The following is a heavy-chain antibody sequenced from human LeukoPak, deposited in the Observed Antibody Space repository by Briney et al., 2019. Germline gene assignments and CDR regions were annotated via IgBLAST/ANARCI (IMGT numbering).Heavy chain of an antibody. V-gene: IGHV7-4-1*02. D-gene: IGHD4-11*01. CDR3: ARDPRGGYSNLYP. J-gene: IGHJ5*02. CDR1: GYTFTSYA. Sequence: ASVKVSCKASGYTFTSYAMNWVRQAPGQGLEWMGWINTNTGNPTYAQGFTGRFVFSLDTSANTAYLQISSLKTEDTAVYYCARDPRGGYSNLYPWGQGTLVTVSS. CDR2: INTNTGNP.